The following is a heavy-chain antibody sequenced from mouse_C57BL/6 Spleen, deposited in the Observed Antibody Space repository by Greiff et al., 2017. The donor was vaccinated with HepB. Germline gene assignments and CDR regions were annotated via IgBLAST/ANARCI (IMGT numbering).Heavy chain of an antibody. CDR2: IHPNSGST. D-gene: IGHD4-1*01. V-gene: IGHV1-64*01. Sequence: QVQLQQPGAELVKPGASVKLSCKASGYTFTSYWMHWVKQRPGQGLEWIGMIHPNSGSTNYNEKFKSKATLTVDKSSSTAYMPLSSLTAEDSAVYYCARSELGRVFDYWGQGTTLTVSS. CDR1: GYTFTSYW. CDR3: ARSELGRVFDY. J-gene: IGHJ2*01.